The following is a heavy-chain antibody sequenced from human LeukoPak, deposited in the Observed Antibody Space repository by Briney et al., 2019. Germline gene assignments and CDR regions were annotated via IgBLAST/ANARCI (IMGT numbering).Heavy chain of an antibody. V-gene: IGHV3-33*01. D-gene: IGHD5-12*01. J-gene: IGHJ4*02. CDR1: GFTFSSYG. Sequence: QSGGSLRLSCAASGFTFSSYGMHWVRQAPGKGLEWVAVIWYDGSYKNYADSVKGRFTISRDNSKNTLYLQMSSLRAEDTAIYYCARDFRAEVATGTFDYWGQGTLVTVSS. CDR3: ARDFRAEVATGTFDY. CDR2: IWYDGSYK.